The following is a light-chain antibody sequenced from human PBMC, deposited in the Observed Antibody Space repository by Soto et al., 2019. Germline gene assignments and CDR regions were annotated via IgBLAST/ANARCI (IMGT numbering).Light chain of an antibody. Sequence: EIVLTQSPGTLSLSPGERVTLSCRASQSVSSRLVWYQRKPGQAPRLLIYDASTRATGIPDRFSGSGSGTDCTLTISRLEPEDFAVYYCQLYSRSPRQITFGQGTRLEIK. CDR2: DAS. J-gene: IGKJ5*01. CDR1: QSVSSR. CDR3: QLYSRSPRQIT. V-gene: IGKV3-20*01.